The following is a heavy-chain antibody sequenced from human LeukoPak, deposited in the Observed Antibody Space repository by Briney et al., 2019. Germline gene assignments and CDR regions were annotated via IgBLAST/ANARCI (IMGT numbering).Heavy chain of an antibody. CDR2: IIPIFGTA. J-gene: IGHJ5*02. CDR1: GGTFSSYA. Sequence: ASVKVSCKASGGTFSSYAISWVRQAPGQGLEWMGGIIPIFGTANYAQKFQGRVTITTDESTSTAYMELSSLRSEDTAVYYCARGREQWLVRGGWFDPWGQGTLVTVSS. D-gene: IGHD6-19*01. V-gene: IGHV1-69*05. CDR3: ARGREQWLVRGGWFDP.